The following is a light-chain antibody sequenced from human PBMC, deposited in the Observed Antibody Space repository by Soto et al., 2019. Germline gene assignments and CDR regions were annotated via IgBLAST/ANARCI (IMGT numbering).Light chain of an antibody. Sequence: DIQMTQSPSTLSASVGDRVTITCRASESISDWLAWYQQKPGKAPKVLISKASTLGSGVPSRFSGSGSGTEFTLTISSLQPDDFATYYCQQYQSYLTFGQGTKVEIK. CDR1: ESISDW. V-gene: IGKV1-5*03. J-gene: IGKJ1*01. CDR2: KAS. CDR3: QQYQSYLT.